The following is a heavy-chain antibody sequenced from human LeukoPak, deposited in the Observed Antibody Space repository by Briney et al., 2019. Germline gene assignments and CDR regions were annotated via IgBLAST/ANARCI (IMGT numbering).Heavy chain of an antibody. CDR2: SHSSYTP. J-gene: IGHJ6*02. CDR1: GVSISTYY. CDR3: ARAPRGESDAASGFYGVDV. D-gene: IGHD3-22*01. Sequence: PSETLSLTCTVSGVSISTYYWTWLRQPPGKRLEWLGFSHSSYTPNPNPSLKSRVTMSVDASTNHFSLKLNSVTAADTAVYYCARAPRGESDAASGFYGVDVWGQGTTVTVSS. V-gene: IGHV4-59*01.